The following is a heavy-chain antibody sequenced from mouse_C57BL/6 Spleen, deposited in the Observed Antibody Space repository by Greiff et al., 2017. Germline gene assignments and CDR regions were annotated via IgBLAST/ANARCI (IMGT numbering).Heavy chain of an antibody. CDR1: GFTFNTYS. CDR2: IRSKSSNYAT. CDR3: VRGAPYLGFDY. Sequence: EVQLQESGGGLVQPKGSLKLSCAASGFTFNTYSMHWVRQAPGKGLEWVARIRSKSSNYATYYADSVKDRFTISRDNSQSMLYLQMNNLKTEDTAMYYCVRGAPYLGFDYWGQGTTLTVSS. D-gene: IGHD2-10*01. J-gene: IGHJ2*01. V-gene: IGHV10-3*01.